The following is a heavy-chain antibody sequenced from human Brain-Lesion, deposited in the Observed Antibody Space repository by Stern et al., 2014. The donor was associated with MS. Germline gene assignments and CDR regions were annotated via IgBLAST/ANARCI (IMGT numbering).Heavy chain of an antibody. CDR3: ARGRVVPGFQYYATDV. CDR2: IFNSGST. J-gene: IGHJ6*02. V-gene: IGHV4-61*02. Sequence: VQLVESGPGLVKPSQTLSLSCTVSGGSISSGGYYWSWIRQPAGKGLEWIGRIFNSGSTSYNPSLKSRVPISIDTSKNQFPLGLNSMTAADTAVYYCARGRVVPGFQYYATDVWGQGTTVIVSS. D-gene: IGHD2-2*01. CDR1: GGSISSGGYY.